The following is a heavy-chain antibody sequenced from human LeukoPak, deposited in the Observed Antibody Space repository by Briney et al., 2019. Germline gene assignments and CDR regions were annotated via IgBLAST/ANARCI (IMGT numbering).Heavy chain of an antibody. Sequence: GESLKISCKGSGYRFTSYWIGWVRQMPGRGLEWMGIIYPANSNTRYSPSFQGQVTISADKSISTAYLQWSSLKASDTAIYYCARRDDFEYYMDVWGKGTTVIVSS. CDR2: IYPANSNT. D-gene: IGHD3-3*01. V-gene: IGHV5-51*01. J-gene: IGHJ6*03. CDR1: GYRFTSYW. CDR3: ARRDDFEYYMDV.